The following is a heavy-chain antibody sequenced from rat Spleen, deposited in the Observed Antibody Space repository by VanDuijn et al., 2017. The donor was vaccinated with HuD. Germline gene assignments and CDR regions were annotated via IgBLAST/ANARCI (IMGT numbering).Heavy chain of an antibody. Sequence: EVQLVESGGGLVQPGGSLKLSCVASGFTFNNYWMTWIRQAPGKGLEWVASITNASGRTYYPDSVKGRFTISRDTAQNTLYLQMNSLRSEDTATYYCARQRGDYFDYWGQGVMVTVSS. J-gene: IGHJ2*01. CDR1: GFTFNNYW. CDR2: ITNASGRT. CDR3: ARQRGDYFDY. D-gene: IGHD1-11*01. V-gene: IGHV5-31*01.